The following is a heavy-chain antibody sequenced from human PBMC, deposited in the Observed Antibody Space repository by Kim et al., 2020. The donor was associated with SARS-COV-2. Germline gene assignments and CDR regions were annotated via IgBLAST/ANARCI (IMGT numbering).Heavy chain of an antibody. Sequence: GGSLRLSCAASGFTFSRYAMSWVRQTPEKGLEWIASVNNGGNAYYADSVQGRFTVSRDVSTSALYLQMSNVRSEDTALYYCAKDHHSSGWPTFDFWGQG. CDR2: VNNGGNA. CDR3: AKDHHSSGWPTFDF. CDR1: GFTFSRYA. V-gene: IGHV3-23*01. D-gene: IGHD6-19*01. J-gene: IGHJ4*02.